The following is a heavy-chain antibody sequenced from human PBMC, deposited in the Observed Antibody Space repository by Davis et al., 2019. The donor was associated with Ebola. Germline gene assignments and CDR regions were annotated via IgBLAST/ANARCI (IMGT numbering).Heavy chain of an antibody. D-gene: IGHD6-13*01. CDR3: SREATGTGLLGY. CDR2: IRSKAYGGTT. V-gene: IGHV3-49*04. CDR1: GFTFGDYA. Sequence: GESLKISCTASGFTFGDYAMSWVRQAPGQGLEWVGFIRSKAYGGTTEYAASVKGRFTISRDDSKSIAYLQMNSLQTEDTAVYYCSREATGTGLLGYWGQGTLLTVSS. J-gene: IGHJ4*02.